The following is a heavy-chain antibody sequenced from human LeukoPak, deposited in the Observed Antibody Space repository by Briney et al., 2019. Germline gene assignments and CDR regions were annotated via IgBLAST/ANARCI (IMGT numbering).Heavy chain of an antibody. J-gene: IGHJ5*02. Sequence: ASVKVSCKASGYTFTSYGISWVRQAPGQGLEWMGWISAYNGNTNYAQKLQGRVVMTTDTSTSTAYIELRSLRSDDTASYYCAREWWGYDVLTGDNWFDPWGQGTLVTVSS. CDR1: GYTFTSYG. D-gene: IGHD3-9*01. CDR2: ISAYNGNT. V-gene: IGHV1-18*01. CDR3: AREWWGYDVLTGDNWFDP.